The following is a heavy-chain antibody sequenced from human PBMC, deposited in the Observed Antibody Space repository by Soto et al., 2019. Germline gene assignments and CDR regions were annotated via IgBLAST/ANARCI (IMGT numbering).Heavy chain of an antibody. J-gene: IGHJ4*02. D-gene: IGHD1-26*01. Sequence: QVQLVQSGAEVKKPGSSVKVSCKASGGTFSSYAISWVRQAPGQGLEWLGGIIPIFGTANYAQKFQVRVTITADESTLTAYMGFNSLRYDDPAVYYCVPDIGSYYLYWGQGTLVTVSS. CDR1: GGTFSSYA. V-gene: IGHV1-69*01. CDR3: VPDIGSYYLY. CDR2: IIPIFGTA.